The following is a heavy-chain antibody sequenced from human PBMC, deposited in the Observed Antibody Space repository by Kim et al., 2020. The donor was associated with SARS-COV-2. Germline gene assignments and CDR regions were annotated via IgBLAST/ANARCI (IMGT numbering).Heavy chain of an antibody. D-gene: IGHD5-12*01. CDR3: ERGGGYGYYGMDV. J-gene: IGHJ6*02. Sequence: SETLSLTCTVSGGSINSYYWSWIRQPPGKGLEWIGYIYYSGSTNYNPSLKSRVTISVDTSKIQFSLRLSSVTAADTAVYYCERGGGYGYYGMDVWGQGTTVTVSS. CDR2: IYYSGST. V-gene: IGHV4-59*01. CDR1: GGSINSYY.